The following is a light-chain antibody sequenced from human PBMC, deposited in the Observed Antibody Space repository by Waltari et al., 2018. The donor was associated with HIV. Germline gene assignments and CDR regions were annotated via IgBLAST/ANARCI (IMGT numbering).Light chain of an antibody. CDR3: QQRSKWLT. CDR2: DAS. J-gene: IGKJ4*01. V-gene: IGKV3-11*01. Sequence: EIVLTQSPATLSLSPGERATLSCRASQSVSSYLAWYQQKRGQAPRLLIYDASNRATGIPARFSGSGSGTDFTLTISSLEPEDFAVYYCQQRSKWLTFGGGTNVEI. CDR1: QSVSSY.